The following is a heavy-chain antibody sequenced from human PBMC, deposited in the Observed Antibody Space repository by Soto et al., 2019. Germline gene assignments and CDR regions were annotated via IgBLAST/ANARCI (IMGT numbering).Heavy chain of an antibody. V-gene: IGHV4-39*01. CDR2: IYYSGST. CDR3: ARRLYYDSSGFEGGGMDV. J-gene: IGHJ6*02. CDR1: GGSISSSSYY. D-gene: IGHD3-22*01. Sequence: PSETLSLTCVVSGGSISSSSYYWGWIRQPPGKGLEWIGSIYYSGSTYYNPSLRSRVTISVDTSKNQFSLKLSSVTAADTAVYYCARRLYYDSSGFEGGGMDVWGQGTTVTVSS.